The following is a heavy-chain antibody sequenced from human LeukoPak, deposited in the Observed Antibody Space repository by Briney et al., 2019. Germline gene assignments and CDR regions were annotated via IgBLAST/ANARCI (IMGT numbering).Heavy chain of an antibody. Sequence: ALRLSCAASGFTFDDYAMHWVRQAPGKGLEWVSGISWNSGSIGYADSVKGRFTISRDNAKNSLYLQMNSLRAEDTAVYYCARDRSGWPSFDYWGQGTLVTVSS. CDR2: ISWNSGSI. CDR1: GFTFDDYA. J-gene: IGHJ4*02. V-gene: IGHV3-9*01. CDR3: ARDRSGWPSFDY. D-gene: IGHD6-19*01.